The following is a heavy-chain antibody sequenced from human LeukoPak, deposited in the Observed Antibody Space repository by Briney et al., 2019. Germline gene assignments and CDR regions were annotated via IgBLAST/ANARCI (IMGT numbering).Heavy chain of an antibody. CDR1: GGTFSSYA. V-gene: IGHV1-69*13. CDR3: ARDRDAYGSGSFNWFDP. J-gene: IGHJ5*02. D-gene: IGHD3-10*01. CDR2: IIPIFGTA. Sequence: SVKVSCKASGGTFSSYAISWVRQAPGQGLEWMGGIIPIFGTANYAQKFQGRVTITADESTSTAYMELSSLRSEDAAVYYCARDRDAYGSGSFNWFDPWGQGTLVTVSS.